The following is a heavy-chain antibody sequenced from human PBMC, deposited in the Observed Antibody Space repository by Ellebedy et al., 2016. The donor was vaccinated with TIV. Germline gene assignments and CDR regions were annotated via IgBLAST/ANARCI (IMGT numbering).Heavy chain of an antibody. CDR2: INPSTGST. CDR1: GYTFTSYF. Sequence: AASVNVSCKASGYTFTSYFIHWVRQAPGQGPEWMGIINPSTGSTTYAQKLQGRVTMTRDTSTSTVYMELSSLRSEDTAVYFCARSRSSGWLHTPDYWGQGTLVTVSS. J-gene: IGHJ4*02. V-gene: IGHV1-46*04. D-gene: IGHD6-19*01. CDR3: ARSRSSGWLHTPDY.